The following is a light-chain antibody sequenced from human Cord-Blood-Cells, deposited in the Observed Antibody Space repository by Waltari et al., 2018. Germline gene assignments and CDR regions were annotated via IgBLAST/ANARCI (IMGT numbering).Light chain of an antibody. CDR3: QQSHSTPWT. Sequence: DIQMTQSPSSRSAAVGDRVTITCRASQSISSYLNWYQQKPVKTPKLLIYAASSLQSGVPARFSGSGSGTDFSLTISSLQPEDFATYYCQQSHSTPWTFGQGTKVEMK. CDR1: QSISSY. J-gene: IGKJ1*01. V-gene: IGKV1-39*01. CDR2: AAS.